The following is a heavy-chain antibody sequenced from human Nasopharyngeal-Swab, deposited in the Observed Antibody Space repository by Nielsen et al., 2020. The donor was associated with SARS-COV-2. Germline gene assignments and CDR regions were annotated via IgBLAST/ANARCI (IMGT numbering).Heavy chain of an antibody. Sequence: GESLKIPCAASGFTFSNAWMSWVRQAPGKGLEWVGRIKSKTDGGTTDYAATVKGRFTISRDDSKNTLYLQMTSLKTEDTAVYYCTTLTPHHVDTAMVTDYWGQGTLVTVSS. CDR1: GFTFSNAW. CDR3: TTLTPHHVDTAMVTDY. CDR2: IKSKTDGGTT. D-gene: IGHD5-18*01. J-gene: IGHJ4*02. V-gene: IGHV3-15*01.